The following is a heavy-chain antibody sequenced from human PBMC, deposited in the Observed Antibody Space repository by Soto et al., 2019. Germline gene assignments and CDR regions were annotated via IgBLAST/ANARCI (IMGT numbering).Heavy chain of an antibody. CDR3: ARFPWFGESPMEV. D-gene: IGHD3-10*01. V-gene: IGHV1-2*02. J-gene: IGHJ6*02. Sequence: GASVKVSCKASGYTFTGYYMHWVRQAPGQGLEWMGWINPNSGGTNDAQKFQGRVTMTRDTSISTAYMELSRLRSDDTGVYYCARFPWFGESPMEVWGQGTTVTVSS. CDR1: GYTFTGYY. CDR2: INPNSGGT.